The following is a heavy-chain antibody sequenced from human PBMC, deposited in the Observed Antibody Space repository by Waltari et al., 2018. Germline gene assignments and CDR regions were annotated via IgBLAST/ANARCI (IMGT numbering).Heavy chain of an antibody. CDR1: GGSFSGYY. V-gene: IGHV4-34*01. Sequence: QVQLQQWGAGLLKPSETLSLTCAVYGGSFSGYYWSWIRQPPGKGLEWIGEINHSGSTNYNPSLKSRVTISVDTSKNQFSLKLSSVTAADTAVYYCAREGITGTTRYFDYWGQGTLVTVSS. CDR2: INHSGST. J-gene: IGHJ4*02. CDR3: AREGITGTTRYFDY. D-gene: IGHD1-20*01.